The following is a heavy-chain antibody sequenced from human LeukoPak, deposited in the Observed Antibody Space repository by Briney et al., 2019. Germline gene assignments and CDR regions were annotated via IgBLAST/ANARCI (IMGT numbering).Heavy chain of an antibody. CDR3: AKVESYGGNSYCDY. Sequence: GRSLRLSCAASGFTFDDYAMHWVRQAPGKGLEWVSGISWNSGSIGYADSVKGRFTISRDNAKNSLYLQMNSLRAEDTALYYCAKVESYGGNSYCDYWGQGTLVTVSS. CDR2: ISWNSGSI. J-gene: IGHJ4*02. CDR1: GFTFDDYA. V-gene: IGHV3-9*01. D-gene: IGHD4-23*01.